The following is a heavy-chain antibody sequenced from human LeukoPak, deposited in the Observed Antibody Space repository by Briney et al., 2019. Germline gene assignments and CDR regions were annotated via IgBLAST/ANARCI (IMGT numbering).Heavy chain of an antibody. V-gene: IGHV1-46*01. Sequence: GASVKVSCKASGYTFTSYYMHWVRQAPGQGLEWMGIINPSGGSTSYARKFQGRVTMTRDMSTSTVYMELSSLRSEDTAVYYCARGFFGFYYDSSGYNDYWGQGTLVTVSS. CDR2: INPSGGST. CDR3: ARGFFGFYYDSSGYNDY. CDR1: GYTFTSYY. D-gene: IGHD3-22*01. J-gene: IGHJ4*02.